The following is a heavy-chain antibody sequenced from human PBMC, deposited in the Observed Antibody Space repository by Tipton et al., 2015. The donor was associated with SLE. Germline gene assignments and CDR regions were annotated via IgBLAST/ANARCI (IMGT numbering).Heavy chain of an antibody. CDR3: ARDRDSSGYYNWFDP. D-gene: IGHD3-22*01. CDR2: IYYSGST. J-gene: IGHJ5*02. Sequence: LRLSCAASGFTFSSYAMSWVRQAPGKGLEWIGYIYYSGSTNYNPSLKSRVTISVDTSKNQFSLKLSSVTAADTAVYYCARDRDSSGYYNWFDPWGQGTLVTVSS. V-gene: IGHV4-59*01. CDR1: GFTFSSYA.